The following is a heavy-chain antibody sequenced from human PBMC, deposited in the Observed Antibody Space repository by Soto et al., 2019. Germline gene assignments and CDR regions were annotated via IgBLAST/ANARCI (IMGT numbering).Heavy chain of an antibody. J-gene: IGHJ6*02. Sequence: ASVKVSCKASGYTFTSYGISWVRQAPGQGLEWMGWISGYNGKTNYAQKVQDRVTMTTDTSTSTVYMELRTLRSDDTAVYYCAREGVVPYYYYGMDVWGQGTAVTAP. CDR2: ISGYNGKT. D-gene: IGHD3-10*01. V-gene: IGHV1-18*01. CDR3: AREGVVPYYYYGMDV. CDR1: GYTFTSYG.